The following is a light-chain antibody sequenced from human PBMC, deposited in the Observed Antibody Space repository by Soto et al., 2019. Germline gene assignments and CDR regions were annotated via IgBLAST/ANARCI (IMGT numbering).Light chain of an antibody. V-gene: IGLV2-14*01. CDR2: EVN. Sequence: QSVLTQPASVSGSPGQSITISCTGTSSDIGGYSYVSWYQQHPGKAPKLIIYEVNERPSGVSNRFSGSKTGNTASLTISGLQAEDEADYYCTSYTSSSHVVFGGGTKLTVL. J-gene: IGLJ3*02. CDR1: SSDIGGYSY. CDR3: TSYTSSSHVV.